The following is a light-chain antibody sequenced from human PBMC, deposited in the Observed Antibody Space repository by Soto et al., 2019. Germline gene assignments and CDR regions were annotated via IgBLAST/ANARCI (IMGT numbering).Light chain of an antibody. CDR1: SSNIGNNA. Sequence: QSVLTQPPSASGTPGQRVTISCSGSSSNIGNNAVTWYQQFPGAAPKLLIYNNNHRPSAVADRFSGSKSGTSDSLAISGLQSEDEADYYCATWDDRLNGRGVFGGGTKLTVL. J-gene: IGLJ3*02. CDR3: ATWDDRLNGRGV. V-gene: IGLV1-44*01. CDR2: NNN.